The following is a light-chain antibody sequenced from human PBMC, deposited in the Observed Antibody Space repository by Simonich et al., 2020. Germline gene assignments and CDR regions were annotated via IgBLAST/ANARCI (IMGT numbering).Light chain of an antibody. CDR3: QQYYSTPWT. CDR2: WAS. CDR1: QRVLYSSNNKKY. Sequence: DIVMTQSPDSLAVSLGERATINCKSSQRVLYSSNNKKYLAWYQHKPGQPPKLLIYWASTRESGVPDRFSGSGSGTDFTLTISSLQAEDVAVYYCQQYYSTPWTFGQGTKVEIK. J-gene: IGKJ1*01. V-gene: IGKV4-1*01.